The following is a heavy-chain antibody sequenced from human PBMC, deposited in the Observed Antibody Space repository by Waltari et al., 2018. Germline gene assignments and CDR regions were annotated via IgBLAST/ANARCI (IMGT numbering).Heavy chain of an antibody. CDR3: ASRIAAAPPYYFDY. V-gene: IGHV4-34*01. CDR2: INHSGST. J-gene: IGHJ4*02. Sequence: QVQLQQWGAGLLKPSETLSLTCAVYGGSFSGYYWSWIRQPPGKGLAWIGEINHSGSTNYNPSLKSRVTISVDTSKNQFSLKLSSVTAADTAVYYCASRIAAAPPYYFDYWGQGTLVTVSS. CDR1: GGSFSGYY. D-gene: IGHD6-13*01.